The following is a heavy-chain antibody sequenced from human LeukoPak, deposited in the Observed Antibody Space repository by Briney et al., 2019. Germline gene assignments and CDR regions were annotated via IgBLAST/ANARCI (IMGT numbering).Heavy chain of an antibody. V-gene: IGHV3-53*01. CDR3: VREYSSSSYYFDY. Sequence: GSLRLSCAASGFTVSSNYMSWVRQAPGKGLEWVSVLYSGGSTYYADSVKGRFTISRDNSKNTLYLQMNSLRAEDTAVYYCVREYSSSSYYFDYWGQGTLVTVSS. D-gene: IGHD6-6*01. J-gene: IGHJ4*02. CDR2: LYSGGST. CDR1: GFTVSSNY.